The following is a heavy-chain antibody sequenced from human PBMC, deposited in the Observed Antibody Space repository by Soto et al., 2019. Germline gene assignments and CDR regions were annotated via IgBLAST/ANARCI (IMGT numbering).Heavy chain of an antibody. Sequence: QVQLQESGPRLVKPSETLSLTCSVSDSSMSPYYWTWFRQAPGKGLEWIGHLLYRGTATYNPALQGRVTISWDASKKEVSLQLSSVIAADTAVYYCAREKDFILGGYAFGYWGPGTLVTVSS. CDR1: DSSMSPYY. V-gene: IGHV4-59*12. J-gene: IGHJ3*01. CDR2: LLYRGTA. D-gene: IGHD1-26*01. CDR3: AREKDFILGGYAFGY.